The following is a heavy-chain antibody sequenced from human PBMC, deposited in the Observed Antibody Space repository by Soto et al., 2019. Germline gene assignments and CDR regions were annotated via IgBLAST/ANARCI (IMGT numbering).Heavy chain of an antibody. CDR2: IYYSGST. D-gene: IGHD2-2*01. Sequence: SETLSLTCTVSGGSISSYYWSWIRQPPGKGLEWIGYIYYSGSTNYNPSLKSRVTISVDTSNNQFSLKLSSVTAADTAVYYCARVSSSSCSCYLGDYGMGVWGQGTTVTVSS. CDR3: ARVSSSSCSCYLGDYGMGV. J-gene: IGHJ6*02. V-gene: IGHV4-59*01. CDR1: GGSISSYY.